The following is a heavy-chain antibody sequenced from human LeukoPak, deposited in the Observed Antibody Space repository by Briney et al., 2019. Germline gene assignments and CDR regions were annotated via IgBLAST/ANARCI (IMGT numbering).Heavy chain of an antibody. Sequence: GGSLRLSCSASGFIFADYWMTWIRQAPGKDLEWVANMKHDGSEEYYLDSVKGRFTISRENAKNSLYLQMNSVRAGDTAVYYCARARCSSTSCYRGVSSWYYYYMDVWGKGTTVTISS. CDR3: ARARCSSTSCYRGVSSWYYYYMDV. V-gene: IGHV3-7*01. CDR2: MKHDGSEE. J-gene: IGHJ6*03. D-gene: IGHD2-2*01. CDR1: GFIFADYW.